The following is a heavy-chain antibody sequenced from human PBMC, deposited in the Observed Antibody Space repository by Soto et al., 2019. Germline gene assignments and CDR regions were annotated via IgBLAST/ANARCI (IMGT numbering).Heavy chain of an antibody. Sequence: QVQLVESGGGVVQPGRSLRLSCAASGFTFSSYGMHWVRQAPGKGLERVAVISYDGSNKYYADSVKGRFTISRDNSKNTLYLQMNSLRAEDTAVYYCAKDQGILFAPNWFDPWGQGTLVTVSS. D-gene: IGHD2-15*01. CDR3: AKDQGILFAPNWFDP. J-gene: IGHJ5*02. CDR2: ISYDGSNK. V-gene: IGHV3-30*18. CDR1: GFTFSSYG.